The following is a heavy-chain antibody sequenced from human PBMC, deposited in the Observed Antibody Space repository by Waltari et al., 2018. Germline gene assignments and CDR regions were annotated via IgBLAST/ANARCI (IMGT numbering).Heavy chain of an antibody. CDR1: GGSISSSTLF. D-gene: IGHD3-16*01. V-gene: IGHV4-39*01. CDR3: ATHPPSQLGVVLNWFDP. J-gene: IGHJ5*02. CDR2: IYDSGTT. Sequence: QLQLQESGPGLVKPSETLSLTCTVPGGSISSSTLFWGWIRQPLGKGLEWIGSIYDSGTTYYNPYLKSRVTISVDTSKNQFSLKVNSVTAADTAVYYCATHPPSQLGVVLNWFDPWGQGILVTVSS.